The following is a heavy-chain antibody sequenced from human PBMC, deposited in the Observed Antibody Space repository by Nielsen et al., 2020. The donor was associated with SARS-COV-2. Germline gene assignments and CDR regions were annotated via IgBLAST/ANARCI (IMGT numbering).Heavy chain of an antibody. Sequence: GESLKISCAASGLTFSNYGMHWVRLAPGKGLEWVANIKQDGSEKYYVDSVKGRFTISRDNAKNSLYLQMNSLRAEDTAVYYCARERGLAAALNFYYFDYWGQGTLVTVSS. CDR2: IKQDGSEK. J-gene: IGHJ4*02. CDR3: ARERGLAAALNFYYFDY. V-gene: IGHV3-7*01. D-gene: IGHD6-13*01. CDR1: GLTFSNYG.